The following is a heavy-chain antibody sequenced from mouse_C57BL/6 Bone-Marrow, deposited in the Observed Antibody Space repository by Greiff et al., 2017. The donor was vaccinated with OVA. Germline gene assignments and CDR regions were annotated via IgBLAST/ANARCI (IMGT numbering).Heavy chain of an antibody. V-gene: IGHV5-4*01. CDR1: GFTFSSYA. Sequence: EVNVVESGGGLVKPGGSLKLSCAASGFTFSSYAMSWVRQTPEKRLEWVATISDGGSYTYYPDNVKGRFTISRDNAKNNLYLQMSHLKSEDTAMYYCAREGDGYYAWFAYWGQGTLVTVSA. D-gene: IGHD2-3*01. CDR3: AREGDGYYAWFAY. J-gene: IGHJ3*01. CDR2: ISDGGSYT.